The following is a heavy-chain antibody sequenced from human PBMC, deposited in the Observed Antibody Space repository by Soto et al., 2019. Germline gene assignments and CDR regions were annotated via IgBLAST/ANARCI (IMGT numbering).Heavy chain of an antibody. CDR1: GYTFTSYG. J-gene: IGHJ4*02. Sequence: SVKVSCKASGYTFTSYGISWVRQAPGQGLEWMGWISAYNGNTNYAQKLQGRVTMTTDTSTSTAYMELRSLRSDDTAVYYCAREESTYYYDSSGYLFDYWGQGTLVTVSS. CDR2: ISAYNGNT. V-gene: IGHV1-18*01. CDR3: AREESTYYYDSSGYLFDY. D-gene: IGHD3-22*01.